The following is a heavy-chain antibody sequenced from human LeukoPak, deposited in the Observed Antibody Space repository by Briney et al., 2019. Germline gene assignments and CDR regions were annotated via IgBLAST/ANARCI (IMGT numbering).Heavy chain of an antibody. J-gene: IGHJ4*02. CDR1: GFTFNRNA. CDR3: VRRGDASSGWGDHDF. Sequence: GGSLRLSCAASGFTFNRNAISWVRQAPGKGLEWGSTIGGSDDKTFYADSVKGRFTISRDNSKNMVHLQMNSLTGEDTALYYCVRRGDASSGWGDHDFWGQGALVTVSS. V-gene: IGHV3-23*01. D-gene: IGHD6-19*01. CDR2: IGGSDDKT.